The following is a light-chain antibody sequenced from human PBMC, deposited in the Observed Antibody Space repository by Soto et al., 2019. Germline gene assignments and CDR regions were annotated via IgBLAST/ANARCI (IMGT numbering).Light chain of an antibody. CDR1: QSVSSSY. CDR2: GAS. J-gene: IGKJ5*01. V-gene: IGKV3-20*01. Sequence: EIVLTQSPGTLSLSPGERATLSCRASQSVSSSYLAWYQQKPGQAPRLLIYGASSRATGIPDRFSGSGSGTDFTITISRLEPEDFAVYYCQQYGSSPITLGQGTRLEIK. CDR3: QQYGSSPIT.